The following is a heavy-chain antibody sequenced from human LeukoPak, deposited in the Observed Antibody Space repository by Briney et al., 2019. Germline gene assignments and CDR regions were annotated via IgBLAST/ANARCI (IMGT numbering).Heavy chain of an antibody. J-gene: IGHJ2*01. CDR3: ARDRKAVDSSGWYLGYFDL. V-gene: IGHV4-38-2*02. D-gene: IGHD6-19*01. CDR1: GFSISSVYY. Sequence: SETLSLTCSVSGFSISSVYYWGWIRQPPGKGLEWIGSIYHGGSTYYNPSLKSRVTISVDTSKNQFSLNLSSVTAADTAVYYCARDRKAVDSSGWYLGYFDLWGRGTLVTVSS. CDR2: IYHGGST.